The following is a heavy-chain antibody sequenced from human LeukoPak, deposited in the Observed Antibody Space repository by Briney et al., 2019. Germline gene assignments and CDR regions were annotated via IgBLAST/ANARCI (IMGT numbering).Heavy chain of an antibody. J-gene: IGHJ2*01. CDR2: IWYDGSNK. Sequence: PGGSLRLSCAASGFTFSSYGMHWVRQAPGKGLEWVAVIWYDGSNKYYADSVKGRFTISRDNSKNTLYLQMNSLRAEDTAVYYCARCVGDDYGDYGVLGWYFDLWGRGTLVTVSS. V-gene: IGHV3-33*01. D-gene: IGHD4-17*01. CDR3: ARCVGDDYGDYGVLGWYFDL. CDR1: GFTFSSYG.